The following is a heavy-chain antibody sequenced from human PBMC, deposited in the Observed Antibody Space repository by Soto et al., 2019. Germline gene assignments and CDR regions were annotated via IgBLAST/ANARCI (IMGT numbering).Heavy chain of an antibody. CDR2: ITSKVYGGTT. J-gene: IGHJ4*02. V-gene: IGHV3-49*04. CDR3: ARDAPTGFCTNGVCYATDY. CDR1: GFTFGYYS. D-gene: IGHD2-8*01. Sequence: GGSLILSCPVSGFTFGYYSMHWVRQAPGRGLEWVGFITSKVYGGTTEYAASVKGRFTISRDDSKSIVCLQMNSLRPEDTAVYYCARDAPTGFCTNGVCYATDYWGLGALVNVSS.